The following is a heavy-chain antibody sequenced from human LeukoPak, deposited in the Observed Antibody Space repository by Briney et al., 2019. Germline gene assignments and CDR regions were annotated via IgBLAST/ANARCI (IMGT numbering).Heavy chain of an antibody. Sequence: SETLSLTCALYGGSFNDYYWSWIRQPPGQGLEWIGEINHSGRTNYNPSLKSRVTISVDTSKNQFSLKLRSVTAADTAVYYCASRSYYGSGSYFPFDYWGQGTLVTVSS. J-gene: IGHJ4*02. CDR2: INHSGRT. D-gene: IGHD3-10*01. CDR1: GGSFNDYY. CDR3: ASRSYYGSGSYFPFDY. V-gene: IGHV4-34*01.